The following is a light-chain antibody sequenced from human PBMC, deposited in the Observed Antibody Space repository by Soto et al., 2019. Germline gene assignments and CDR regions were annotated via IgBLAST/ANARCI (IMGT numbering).Light chain of an antibody. CDR3: CSYVGASTDV. CDR1: TSFVGSYNF. CDR2: EDT. V-gene: IGLV2-23*01. J-gene: IGLJ1*01. Sequence: QSALTQPASVSGSPGQSITISCTGTTSFVGSYNFVSWYQQLPGKAPQVLIYEDTKRPSGVSNRFSGSISGSTASLTISGLQAEDEADYHCCSYVGASTDVFGTGTKVTVL.